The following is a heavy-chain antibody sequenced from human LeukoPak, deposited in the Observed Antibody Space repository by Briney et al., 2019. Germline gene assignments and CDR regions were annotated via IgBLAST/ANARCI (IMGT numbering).Heavy chain of an antibody. CDR1: GFTFSSYS. CDR3: ARAGWSSSWYGALFDY. D-gene: IGHD6-13*01. J-gene: IGHJ4*02. CDR2: ISSSSSYI. V-gene: IGHV3-21*01. Sequence: PGGSLRLSYAASGFTFSSYSMNWVRQAPGKGLELVSSISSSSSYIYYADSVKGRFTISRDNAKNSLYLQMNSLRAEDTAVYYCARAGWSSSWYGALFDYWGQGTLVTVSS.